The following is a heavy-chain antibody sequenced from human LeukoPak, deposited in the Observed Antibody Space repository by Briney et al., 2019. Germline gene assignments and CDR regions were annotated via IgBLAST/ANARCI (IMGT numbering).Heavy chain of an antibody. CDR2: IWYDGSNK. CDR3: ARENIIKAAAQSHYYYYYGMDV. D-gene: IGHD6-13*01. CDR1: GFTFSSYG. V-gene: IGHV3-33*01. J-gene: IGHJ6*02. Sequence: PGGSLRLSCAASGFTFSSYGMHWVRQAPGKGLEWVAVIWYDGSNKYYADSVKGRFTISRDNSKNTLYLQMNSLRAEDTAVYYCARENIIKAAAQSHYYYYYGMDVWGQGTTVTVSS.